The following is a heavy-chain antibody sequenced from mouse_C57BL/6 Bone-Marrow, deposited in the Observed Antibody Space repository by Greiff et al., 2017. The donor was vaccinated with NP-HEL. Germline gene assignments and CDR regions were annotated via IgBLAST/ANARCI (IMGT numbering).Heavy chain of an antibody. CDR3: ARDTVVAHWYFDV. D-gene: IGHD1-1*01. CDR1: GYTFTSYW. Sequence: VQLQQPGAELVMPGASVKLSCKASGYTFTSYWMHWVKQRPGQGLEWIGEIDSSDSYTNYNQKFKGKSTLTVDKSSSTAYMQLSSLTSEDSAVYYCARDTVVAHWYFDVWGTGTTVTVSS. J-gene: IGHJ1*03. CDR2: IDSSDSYT. V-gene: IGHV1-69*01.